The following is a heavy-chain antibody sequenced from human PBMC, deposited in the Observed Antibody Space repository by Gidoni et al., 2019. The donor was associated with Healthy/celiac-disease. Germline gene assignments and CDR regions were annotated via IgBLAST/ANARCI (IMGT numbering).Heavy chain of an antibody. CDR2: ISAYNGNT. Sequence: QVQLLQSGAEVKKPGASVTVSCKASGYTFPSYGISWVRQAPGQGLEWMGWISAYNGNTNYAQKLQGRVTMTTDTSTSTDYMELRSLRSDDTAVYYCAREAPIAAAPPPKFWGQGTLVTVSS. D-gene: IGHD6-13*01. CDR3: AREAPIAAAPPPKF. CDR1: GYTFPSYG. V-gene: IGHV1-18*01. J-gene: IGHJ4*02.